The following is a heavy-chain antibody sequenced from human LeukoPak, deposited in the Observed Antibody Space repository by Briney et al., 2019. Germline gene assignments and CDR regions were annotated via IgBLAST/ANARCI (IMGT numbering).Heavy chain of an antibody. D-gene: IGHD3-9*01. Sequence: GASVKVSCKASGFTFTSYYMHWVRQAPGQGLEWMGIINPSGGSTSYAQKFQGRVTMTRDMSTSTVYMELSSLRSEDTAVYYCASAYYDILTGYTLPGYWGQGTLVTVSS. V-gene: IGHV1-46*01. CDR2: INPSGGST. J-gene: IGHJ4*02. CDR1: GFTFTSYY. CDR3: ASAYYDILTGYTLPGY.